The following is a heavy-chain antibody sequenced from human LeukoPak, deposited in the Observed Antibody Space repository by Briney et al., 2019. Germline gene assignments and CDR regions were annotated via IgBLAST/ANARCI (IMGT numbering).Heavy chain of an antibody. Sequence: SETLSLTCTVSGYSISSGYYWGWIRQPPGKGLEWIGSIYHSGSTYYNPSLKSRVTISVDTSKNQFSLRLSSVTAADTAVYYCARDLVRTRAWFDPWGQGTLVTVSS. CDR1: GYSISSGYY. V-gene: IGHV4-38-2*02. CDR2: IYHSGST. J-gene: IGHJ5*02. CDR3: ARDLVRTRAWFDP. D-gene: IGHD3-10*01.